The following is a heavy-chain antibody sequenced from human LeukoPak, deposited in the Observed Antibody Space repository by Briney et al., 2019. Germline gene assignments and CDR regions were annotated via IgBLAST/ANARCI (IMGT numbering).Heavy chain of an antibody. J-gene: IGHJ4*02. Sequence: ASVKVSCKASGYTFTGYYMHWVRQAPGQGLEWMGWINPNSGGTNYAQKFQGRVTMTRDTSTSTVYMELSSLRSDDTAVYYCVRASSWYFFDYWGQGTLVTVSS. CDR2: INPNSGGT. V-gene: IGHV1-2*02. CDR1: GYTFTGYY. CDR3: VRASSWYFFDY. D-gene: IGHD6-13*01.